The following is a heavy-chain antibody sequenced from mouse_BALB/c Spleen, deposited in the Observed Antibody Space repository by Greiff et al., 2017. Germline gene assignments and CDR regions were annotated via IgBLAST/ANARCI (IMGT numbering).Heavy chain of an antibody. CDR2: ILPGSGST. CDR1: GYTFSSYW. J-gene: IGHJ4*01. D-gene: IGHD2-4*01. CDR3: ARTGNLMITTNYYAMDY. V-gene: IGHV1-9*01. Sequence: QVQLQQSGAELMKPGASVKISCKATGYTFSSYWIEWVKQRPGHGLEWIGEILPGSGSTNYNEKFKGKATFTADTSSNTAYMQLSSLTSEDSAVYYCARTGNLMITTNYYAMDYWGQGTSVTVSS.